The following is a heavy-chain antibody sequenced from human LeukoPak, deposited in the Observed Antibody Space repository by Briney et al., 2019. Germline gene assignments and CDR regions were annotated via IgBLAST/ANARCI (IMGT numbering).Heavy chain of an antibody. Sequence: ASVKVSCKASGFTFTGYYIHWVRQAPGQGLEWIGWINPNNGGTNYAQTFQDRVTMTRDTSISTAYMELSRLRSDDTALYYCTRDLVGGTWASGYWGQGTLVTVSS. CDR2: INPNNGGT. J-gene: IGHJ4*02. D-gene: IGHD3-16*01. V-gene: IGHV1-2*02. CDR1: GFTFTGYY. CDR3: TRDLVGGTWASGY.